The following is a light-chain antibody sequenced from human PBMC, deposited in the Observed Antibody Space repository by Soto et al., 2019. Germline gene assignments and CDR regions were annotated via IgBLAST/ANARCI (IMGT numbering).Light chain of an antibody. J-gene: IGLJ1*01. CDR3: SSYTSSSTLYV. Sequence: QSALTQPASVSGSPGQSITISCTGTSSDVGDNNYVSWYQQHPGKAPKLMIYDVTHRPSGISNRFSGSKSGNTASLTISGLQAEDEADYYCSSYTSSSTLYVFGSGTEVTV. V-gene: IGLV2-14*01. CDR1: SSDVGDNNY. CDR2: DVT.